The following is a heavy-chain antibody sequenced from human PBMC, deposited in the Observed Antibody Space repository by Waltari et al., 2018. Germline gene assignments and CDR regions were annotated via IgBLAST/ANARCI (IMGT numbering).Heavy chain of an antibody. J-gene: IGHJ2*01. CDR1: GGPFVGRY. CDR2: INHSGNT. Sequence: QVQLQQWGAGLLKPSETLSLTCGVSGGPFVGRYGTWIRQSPDKGLECIGEINHSGNTNSNPSLKGRVTVSVDPSKSQFSLKLRALTVADTAVYYCVRGRAWSGEYFDIWGRGTLVTVSS. D-gene: IGHD3-3*01. V-gene: IGHV4-34*02. CDR3: VRGRAWSGEYFDI.